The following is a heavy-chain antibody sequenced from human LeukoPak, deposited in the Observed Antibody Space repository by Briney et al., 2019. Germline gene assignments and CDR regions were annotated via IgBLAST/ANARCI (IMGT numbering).Heavy chain of an antibody. Sequence: GGSLRLSCAASGFTFSSYAMHWVRQAPGKGLEWVAVISYDGSNKYYADSVKGRFTISRDNSKNTLYLQMNSLRAEDTAVYYCAGRVGELYYFDYWGQGTLVTVSS. J-gene: IGHJ4*02. D-gene: IGHD1-7*01. V-gene: IGHV3-30-3*01. CDR1: GFTFSSYA. CDR2: ISYDGSNK. CDR3: AGRVGELYYFDY.